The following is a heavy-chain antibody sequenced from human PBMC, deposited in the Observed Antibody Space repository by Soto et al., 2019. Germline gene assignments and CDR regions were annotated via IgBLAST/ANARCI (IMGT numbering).Heavy chain of an antibody. V-gene: IGHV4-59*01. CDR1: GGSISSYY. D-gene: IGHD3-22*01. CDR3: ARSSVGYYDSSGYPNWFDP. CDR2: IYYSGST. J-gene: IGHJ5*02. Sequence: PSETLSLTCTVSGGSISSYYWSWIRQPPGKGLEWIGYIYYSGSTNYNPSLKSRVTISVDTSKNQFSLKLSSVTAADTAVYYCARSSVGYYDSSGYPNWFDPWGQGTLVTVSS.